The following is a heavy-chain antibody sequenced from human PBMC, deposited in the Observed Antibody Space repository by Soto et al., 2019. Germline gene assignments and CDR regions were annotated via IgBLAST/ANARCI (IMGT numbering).Heavy chain of an antibody. J-gene: IGHJ6*02. V-gene: IGHV1-18*01. CDR2: ISGYNGNT. CDR3: ARDTYYDILTGYLAREFKGMDV. D-gene: IGHD3-9*01. Sequence: QVQLVQSGAEMRKPGASVKVSCKASGYTLTSYGISWVRQAPGQGLEWMGWISGYNGNTNYAYNHQDRVTMTTDASTSTVYMELTSMRSDDTAVYHCARDTYYDILTGYLAREFKGMDVWGQGTTVTVSS. CDR1: GYTLTSYG.